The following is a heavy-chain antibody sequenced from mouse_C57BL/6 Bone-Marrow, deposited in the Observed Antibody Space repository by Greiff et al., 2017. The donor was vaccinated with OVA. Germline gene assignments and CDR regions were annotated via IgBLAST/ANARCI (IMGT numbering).Heavy chain of an antibody. Sequence: EVKVVESGGGLVQSGRSLRLSCATSGFTFSDFYMEWVRQAPGKGLEWIAASRNKANDYTTEYSASVKGRFIVSRDTSQSILYLQMNALRAEDTAIYYCAREDPTGAWFAYWGQGTLVTVSA. J-gene: IGHJ3*01. D-gene: IGHD4-1*02. CDR1: GFTFSDFY. V-gene: IGHV7-1*01. CDR2: SRNKANDYTT. CDR3: AREDPTGAWFAY.